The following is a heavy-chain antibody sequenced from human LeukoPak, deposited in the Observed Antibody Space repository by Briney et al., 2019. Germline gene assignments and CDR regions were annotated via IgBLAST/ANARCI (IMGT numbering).Heavy chain of an antibody. CDR3: ARHPYDILTGPSFDY. J-gene: IGHJ4*02. V-gene: IGHV3-74*01. CDR1: XXXXXXXX. CDR2: XNRDGRST. D-gene: IGHD3-9*01. Sequence: PGGSLRLSCAASXXXXXXXXXXXVXXXXXKXXVXVXXXNRDGRSTTYADSVKGRFTISRDNAKNTLYLQMNSLRAEDTAVYYCARHPYDILTGPSFDYWGQGTLVTVSS.